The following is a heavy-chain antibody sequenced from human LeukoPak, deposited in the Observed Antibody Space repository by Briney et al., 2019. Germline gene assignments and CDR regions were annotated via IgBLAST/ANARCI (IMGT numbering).Heavy chain of an antibody. V-gene: IGHV4-38-2*02. CDR2: IYHRGTI. D-gene: IGHD6-13*01. CDR1: GGSISIYY. J-gene: IGHJ4*02. CDR3: ARGLGRQQLVSPFDY. Sequence: SETLSLTCTVSGGSISIYYWSWIRQSPGKGLEWLASIYHRGTIYYNPSIKSRVTISVDTSKNQFSLKLTSVTAADTAVYYCARGLGRQQLVSPFDYWGQGTLATVSS.